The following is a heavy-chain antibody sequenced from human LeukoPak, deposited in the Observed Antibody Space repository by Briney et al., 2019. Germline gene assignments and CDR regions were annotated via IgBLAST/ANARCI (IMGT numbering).Heavy chain of an antibody. CDR2: INPSGGST. V-gene: IGHV1-46*01. D-gene: IGHD3-22*01. CDR3: ARGRGRGSLIVVVNAFDI. J-gene: IGHJ3*02. CDR1: GYTFTSYY. Sequence: ASVKVSCKASGYTFTSYYMHCVRQAPGQGLEWMGIINPSGGSTSYAQKFQGRVTMTRDTSTSTVYMELSSLRSEDTAVYYCARGRGRGSLIVVVNAFDIWGQGTMVTVSS.